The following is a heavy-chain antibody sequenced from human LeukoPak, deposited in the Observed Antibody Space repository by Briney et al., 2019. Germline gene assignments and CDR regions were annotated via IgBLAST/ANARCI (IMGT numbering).Heavy chain of an antibody. V-gene: IGHV4-4*07. CDR1: GGFISNYY. D-gene: IGHD1-26*01. CDR3: ARDSLWGATDY. J-gene: IGHJ4*02. CDR2: IYTSGST. Sequence: KTSETLSLTCTVSGGFISNYYWSWIRQPAGKGLEWIGRIYTSGSTNYNPSLKSRVTISVDTSKNQFSLKLSSVTAADTAVYYCARDSLWGATDYWGQGTLVTVSS.